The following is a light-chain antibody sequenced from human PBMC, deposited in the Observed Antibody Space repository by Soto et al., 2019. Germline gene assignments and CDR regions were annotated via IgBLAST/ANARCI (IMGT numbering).Light chain of an antibody. CDR1: QGISSY. V-gene: IGKV1-9*01. CDR3: LQLNSYPLT. J-gene: IGKJ4*01. CDR2: AAS. Sequence: DIQLTQSPSFLSASVGDRVTITCRASQGISSYLAWYQQKPGKAPNLLIYAASTLQSGVPSRFSGSGSGTEFTLTISSRQPEDCATYYCLQLNSYPLTFGGGAKVEIK.